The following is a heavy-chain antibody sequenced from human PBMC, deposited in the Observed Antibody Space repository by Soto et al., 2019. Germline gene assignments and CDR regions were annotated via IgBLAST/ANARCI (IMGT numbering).Heavy chain of an antibody. D-gene: IGHD1-1*01. CDR3: ARGRYGDY. J-gene: IGHJ4*02. CDR1: GYAFTTYG. V-gene: IGHV1-18*01. Sequence: QGHLVQSGAEVKKPGASVTVSCKGSGYAFTTYGITWVRQAPGQGLEWMGWISAHSGNTNYAQKLQGRVTVTRDTSTSTAYMELRSLRSDDTAVYYCARGRYGDYWGQGALVTVSS. CDR2: ISAHSGNT.